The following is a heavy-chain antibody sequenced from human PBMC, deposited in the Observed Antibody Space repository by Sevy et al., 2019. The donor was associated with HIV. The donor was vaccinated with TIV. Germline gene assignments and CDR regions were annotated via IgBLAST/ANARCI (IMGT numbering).Heavy chain of an antibody. J-gene: IGHJ4*02. D-gene: IGHD5-12*01. Sequence: GGSLRLSCAASGFTFSNYAMSWVRQAPGKGLEWVSAISGSGGRIYYANSVKGRFTISRDNSKNTLYLQMNSLRAEDTAVYYCATEGLSGYDAPFAYCGQGTLVTVSS. V-gene: IGHV3-23*01. CDR2: ISGSGGRI. CDR1: GFTFSNYA. CDR3: ATEGLSGYDAPFAY.